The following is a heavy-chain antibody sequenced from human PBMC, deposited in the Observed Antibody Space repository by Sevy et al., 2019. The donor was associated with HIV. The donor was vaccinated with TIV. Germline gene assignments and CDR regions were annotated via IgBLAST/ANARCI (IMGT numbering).Heavy chain of an antibody. J-gene: IGHJ5*02. V-gene: IGHV3-53*01. D-gene: IGHD3-22*01. Sequence: GGSLRLSCAASGFTVSSNYMSWVRQAPGKGLEWVSVIYSGGSTYYADSVKGRFNISRDNSKNTLYLQMNSLRAEDTAVYYCAREGTYYYDSSGYYRQLNWFDPWGQGTLVTVSS. CDR3: AREGTYYYDSSGYYRQLNWFDP. CDR2: IYSGGST. CDR1: GFTVSSNY.